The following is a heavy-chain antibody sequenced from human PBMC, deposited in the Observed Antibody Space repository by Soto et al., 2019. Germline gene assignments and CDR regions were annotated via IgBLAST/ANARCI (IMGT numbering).Heavy chain of an antibody. D-gene: IGHD6-13*01. CDR2: ISAYNGNT. V-gene: IGHV1-18*01. J-gene: IGHJ4*02. Sequence: ASVKVSCKASGYTFTSYGISWVRQAPGQGLEWMGWISAYNGNTNYAQKLRGRVTMTTDTSTSTAYMELRSLRSDDTAVYYCARGSRDSSSWYFDYWGQGTLVTVSS. CDR3: ARGSRDSSSWYFDY. CDR1: GYTFTSYG.